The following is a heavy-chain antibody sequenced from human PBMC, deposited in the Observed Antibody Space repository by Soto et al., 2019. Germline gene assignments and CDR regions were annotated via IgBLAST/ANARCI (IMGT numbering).Heavy chain of an antibody. V-gene: IGHV3-30-3*01. Sequence: PGGSLRLSCAASGFTFSSYAMHWVRQAPGKGLEWVAVISYDGSNKYYADSVKGRFTISRDNSKNTLYLQMNSLRAEDTAVYYCARDPSDYDSSGPIDYWGQGTLVTVS. CDR3: ARDPSDYDSSGPIDY. J-gene: IGHJ4*02. CDR1: GFTFSSYA. CDR2: ISYDGSNK. D-gene: IGHD3-22*01.